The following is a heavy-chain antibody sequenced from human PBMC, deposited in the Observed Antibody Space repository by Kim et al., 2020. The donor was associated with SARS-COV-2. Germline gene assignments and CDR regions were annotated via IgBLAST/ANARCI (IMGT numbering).Heavy chain of an antibody. CDR2: IWYDGSNK. D-gene: IGHD3-10*01. V-gene: IGHV3-33*01. CDR1: GFTFSSYG. J-gene: IGHJ3*02. CDR3: ARDQVRGPSMGAFDI. Sequence: GGSLRLSCAASGFTFSSYGMHWVRQAPGKGLEWVAVIWYDGSNKYYADSVKGRFTISRDNSKNTLYLQMNSLRAEDTAVYYCARDQVRGPSMGAFDIWGQGTMVTVSS.